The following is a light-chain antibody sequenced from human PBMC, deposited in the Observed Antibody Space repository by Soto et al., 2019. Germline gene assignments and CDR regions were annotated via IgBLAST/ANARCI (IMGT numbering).Light chain of an antibody. CDR2: DAS. V-gene: IGKV1-5*01. J-gene: IGKJ1*01. CDR3: QEYNSWRGEWT. CDR1: QSINIW. Sequence: DIQMTQSPSTLSASVGDRVTIPCRASQSINIWLAWYQQKAGKAPKLLIYDASTLESGVPSRFSGSGSRTEFTLTISSLQPDDFATYYCQEYNSWRGEWTFGQGTKVDIK.